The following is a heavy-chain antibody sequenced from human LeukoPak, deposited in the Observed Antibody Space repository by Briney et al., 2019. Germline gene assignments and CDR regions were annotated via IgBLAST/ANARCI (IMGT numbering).Heavy chain of an antibody. J-gene: IGHJ4*02. V-gene: IGHV4-39*01. CDR1: GGSISSSYYY. CDR3: ARHAPAYSSFPNSCFDY. D-gene: IGHD6-6*01. CDR2: IHYSGNI. Sequence: SETLSLTCTVSGGSISSSYYYWGWIRQPPGKGLEWIGSIHYSGNIYYNPSLKSRVTISVDTSKNQFSLKLSSVTAADTAVYYCARHAPAYSSFPNSCFDYWGQGTLVTVSS.